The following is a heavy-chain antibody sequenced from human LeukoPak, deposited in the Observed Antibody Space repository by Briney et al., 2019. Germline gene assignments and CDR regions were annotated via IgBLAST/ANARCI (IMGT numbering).Heavy chain of an antibody. CDR2: ITGTGVTI. D-gene: IGHD5-12*01. CDR1: GFTFGDYY. CDR3: ATHGGGGYDEDDAFSI. Sequence: GGSLRLSCAASGFTFGDYYMSWIRQAPGRGLEWISYITGTGVTIHYSDSVKGRFTISRDNAKNSLSLLMNSLRGEDTAVYYCATHGGGGYDEDDAFSIWGQGTMVTVSS. J-gene: IGHJ3*02. V-gene: IGHV3-11*01.